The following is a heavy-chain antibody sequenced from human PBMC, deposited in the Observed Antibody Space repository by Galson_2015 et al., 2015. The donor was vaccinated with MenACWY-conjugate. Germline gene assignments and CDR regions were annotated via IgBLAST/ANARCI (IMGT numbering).Heavy chain of an antibody. CDR3: AKGYESARYVAPYLVDA. Sequence: SLRLSCAASGFTFSDYYMSWIRRTPGKGLEWLSYISRSSTSTVYADSLEGRFTISRDNAQNSLLLQMNDLRLEDTAVYYCAKGYESARYVAPYLVDAWGQGTLVPVSA. CDR1: GFTFSDYY. D-gene: IGHD1-1*01. CDR2: ISRSSTST. J-gene: IGHJ5*02. V-gene: IGHV3-11*06.